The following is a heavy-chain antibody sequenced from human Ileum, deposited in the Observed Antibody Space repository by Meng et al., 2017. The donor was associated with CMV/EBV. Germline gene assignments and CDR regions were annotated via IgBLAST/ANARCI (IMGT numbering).Heavy chain of an antibody. D-gene: IGHD3-3*01. J-gene: IGHJ6*02. V-gene: IGHV1-24*01. CDR2: FDPADGET. Sequence: ASVKVSCKVSGYTLPELSMHWVRQAPGKELEWMGGFDPADGETIYAQKFQGRVTMTEDTSTDTAYMELSSLRSDDTAVYYCAREYYDFWSGYYYYYYGMDVWGQGTTVTVSS. CDR3: AREYYDFWSGYYYYYYGMDV. CDR1: GYTLPELS.